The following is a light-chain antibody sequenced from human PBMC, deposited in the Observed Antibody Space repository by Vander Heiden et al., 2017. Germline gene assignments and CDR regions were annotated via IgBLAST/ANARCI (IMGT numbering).Light chain of an antibody. CDR1: SSNIGAGYD. V-gene: IGLV1-40*01. J-gene: IGLJ2*01. CDR2: GNS. Sequence: QSVLTQPPSVSGAPGQRVTISCTGSSSNIGAGYDVHWYQQLPGTAPKLLIYGNSNRPSGVPDRFSGSKSGTSASLAITGLQAEDEADDYCQSYDSSLSGSRDVVFGGGTKLTVL. CDR3: QSYDSSLSGSRDVV.